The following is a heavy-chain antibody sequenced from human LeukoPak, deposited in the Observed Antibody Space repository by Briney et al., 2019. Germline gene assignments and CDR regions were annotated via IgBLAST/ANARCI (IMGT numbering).Heavy chain of an antibody. V-gene: IGHV4-30-2*01. Sequence: SETLSLTCTVSGGSISSGGYYWSWIRQPPGKGLEWIGYIYHSGSTYYNPSLKSRVTISVDKSKNQFSLKLSSVTAADTAVYYCARAFPYYDILTGYYNYFDYWGQGTLVTVSS. J-gene: IGHJ4*02. CDR1: GGSISSGGYY. CDR2: IYHSGST. D-gene: IGHD3-9*01. CDR3: ARAFPYYDILTGYYNYFDY.